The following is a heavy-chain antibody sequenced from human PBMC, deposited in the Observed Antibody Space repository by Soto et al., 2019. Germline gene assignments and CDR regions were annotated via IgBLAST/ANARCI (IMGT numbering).Heavy chain of an antibody. V-gene: IGHV1-69*06. Sequence: GASVKVSCKASGGTFSSYAISWVRQAPGQGLEWMGGIIPIFGTANYAQKFQGRVTITADKSTSTAYMELSSLRSEDTAVYYCARERYSSSWYSGGMDVWGQGTTVTVSS. CDR2: IIPIFGTA. J-gene: IGHJ6*02. CDR1: GGTFSSYA. D-gene: IGHD6-13*01. CDR3: ARERYSSSWYSGGMDV.